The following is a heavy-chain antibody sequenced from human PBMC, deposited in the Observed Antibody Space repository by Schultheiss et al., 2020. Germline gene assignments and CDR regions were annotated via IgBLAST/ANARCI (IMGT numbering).Heavy chain of an antibody. CDR1: GGSISSYY. V-gene: IGHV4-4*07. CDR2: IYTSGST. CDR3: ARVITMVRGVIRYFDY. J-gene: IGHJ4*02. D-gene: IGHD3-10*01. Sequence: SETLSLTCTVSGGSISSYYWSWIRQPAGKGLEWIGRIYTSGSTNYNPSLKSRVTMSVDTSKNQFSLKLSSVTAADTAVYYCARVITMVRGVIRYFDYWGQGTLVTVSS.